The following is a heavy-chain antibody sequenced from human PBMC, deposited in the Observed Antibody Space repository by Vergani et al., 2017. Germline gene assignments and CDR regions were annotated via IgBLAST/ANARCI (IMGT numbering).Heavy chain of an antibody. CDR2: ISYDGTNE. CDR3: TRMSNLRFDY. D-gene: IGHD1-14*01. Sequence: QVQLVESGGGVVQPGTSLRLSCVVSGFTFSDYALHWVRQAPGKGLEWVAMISYDGTNEHYADSVKGRFTISRDNSKNTVYLQMNSLRTADTAIYYSTRMSNLRFDYWGQGTLVTVSS. V-gene: IGHV3-30-3*01. J-gene: IGHJ4*02. CDR1: GFTFSDYA.